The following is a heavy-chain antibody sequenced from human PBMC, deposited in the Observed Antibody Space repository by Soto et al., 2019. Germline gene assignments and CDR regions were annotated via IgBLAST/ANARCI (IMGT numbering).Heavy chain of an antibody. CDR2: IYHSGST. Sequence: QVQLQGSGPGLVKPSETLSLTCAVSGYSISSGYYWGWIRHPPGKGLEWIGSIYHSGSTYYNPSLKSRVIISVDTSKNQFALKLSSVTAADTAVYYCARDRGGYIDYWGQGTLVTVSS. J-gene: IGHJ4*02. CDR3: ARDRGGYIDY. CDR1: GYSISSGYY. D-gene: IGHD3-22*01. V-gene: IGHV4-38-2*02.